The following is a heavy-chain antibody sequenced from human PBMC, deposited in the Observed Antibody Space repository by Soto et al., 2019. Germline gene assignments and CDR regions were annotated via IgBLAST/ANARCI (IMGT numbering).Heavy chain of an antibody. Sequence: EVQLVESGGGLVQPGGSLRLSCAASEFTFSGRSVHWVRQAPGKGLVWVSGIDKVGTDSTYADSVKGRFTSSRDNAKNPVYLQMTSLRVEDTAVYYCARGWFGPDVWGQGTTVTVSS. V-gene: IGHV3-74*01. CDR1: EFTFSGRS. CDR2: IDKVGTDS. J-gene: IGHJ6*02. CDR3: ARGWFGPDV. D-gene: IGHD3-10*01.